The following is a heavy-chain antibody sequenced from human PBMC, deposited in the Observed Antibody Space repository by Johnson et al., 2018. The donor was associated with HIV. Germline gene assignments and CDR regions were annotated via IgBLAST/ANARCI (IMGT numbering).Heavy chain of an antibody. CDR2: ISNDGSIK. CDR3: VQGVPNPAGAFDI. V-gene: IGHV3-30*19. J-gene: IGHJ3*02. Sequence: QVQLVESGGGVVQHGRSLRLSCAASGFTFSSYGMHWVRQAPGKGLEWVAVISNDGSIKFSADSVKGRFTISKDNSKNTLYLQMNSLRPEDTAVYYCVQGVPNPAGAFDIWGRGTMVTVSS. D-gene: IGHD6-19*01. CDR1: GFTFSSYG.